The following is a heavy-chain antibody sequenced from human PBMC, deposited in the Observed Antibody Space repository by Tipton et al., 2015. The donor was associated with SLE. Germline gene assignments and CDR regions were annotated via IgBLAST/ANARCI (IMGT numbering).Heavy chain of an antibody. CDR2: INSDGSIT. V-gene: IGHV3-74*01. D-gene: IGHD6-13*01. Sequence: SLRLSCAASGFTYSSCWMHWVRQVPGKGLLWVAHINSDGSITSYADSVKGRFTISRDNSKNTLYLQMNSLRAEDTAVYYCAKDRRYSSSFVGYYYDMDVWGQGTTVTVSS. CDR1: GFTYSSCW. CDR3: AKDRRYSSSFVGYYYDMDV. J-gene: IGHJ6*02.